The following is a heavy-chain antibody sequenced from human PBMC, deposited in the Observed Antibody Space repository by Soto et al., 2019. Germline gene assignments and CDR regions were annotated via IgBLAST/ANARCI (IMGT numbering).Heavy chain of an antibody. J-gene: IGHJ4*02. Sequence: EVQLVESGGGLVQPGGSLRLSCAASGFTFSDHYMDWVRQAPGKGLEWVGRIRNRPNSYTTQYAASVKGRFAVIRDDSENLVYLQMNDLKPEDTAVYYCVRDSGRGFYFDYWGQGAQVTVSS. D-gene: IGHD3-10*01. V-gene: IGHV3-72*01. CDR2: IRNRPNSYTT. CDR3: VRDSGRGFYFDY. CDR1: GFTFSDHY.